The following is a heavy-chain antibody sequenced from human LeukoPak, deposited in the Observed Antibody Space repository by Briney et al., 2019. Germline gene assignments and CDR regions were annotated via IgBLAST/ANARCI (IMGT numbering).Heavy chain of an antibody. CDR3: ARMFRYCSSTSCLPYFDY. CDR1: VYTFTGYY. D-gene: IGHD2-2*01. CDR2: INPNSGGT. J-gene: IGHJ4*02. Sequence: ASVTVSCKASVYTFTGYYMHWVRQAPGQGLEWMGWINPNSGGTNYAQKFQGRVTMTRDTSISTAYMELSRLRSDDTAVYYCARMFRYCSSTSCLPYFDYWGQGTLVTVSS. V-gene: IGHV1-2*02.